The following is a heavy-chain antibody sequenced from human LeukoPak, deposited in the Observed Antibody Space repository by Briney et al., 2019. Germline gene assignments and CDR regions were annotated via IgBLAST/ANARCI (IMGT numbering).Heavy chain of an antibody. CDR1: GGSISSSNW. CDR2: IYHSGST. V-gene: IGHV4-4*02. J-gene: IGHJ3*02. Sequence: SGTLSLTCAVSGGSISSSNWWSWVRQPPGKGLEWIGEIYHSGSTNYNPSLKSRVTISVDKSKNQFSLKLSSVTAADTAVYYCARLRRYFDWAFPHDAFDIWGQGTMVTVSS. D-gene: IGHD3-9*01. CDR3: ARLRRYFDWAFPHDAFDI.